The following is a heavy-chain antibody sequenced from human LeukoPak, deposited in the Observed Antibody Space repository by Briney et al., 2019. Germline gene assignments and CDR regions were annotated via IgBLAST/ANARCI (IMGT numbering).Heavy chain of an antibody. J-gene: IGHJ4*02. Sequence: GGSLRLSCAASGFTFSSYAMHWVRQAPGKGLEWVAVISYDGSNKYYADSVKGRFTISRDNSKNTLYLQMNSLGAEDTAVYYCAREVDYWGQGTLVTVSS. V-gene: IGHV3-30*04. CDR1: GFTFSSYA. CDR2: ISYDGSNK. CDR3: AREVDY.